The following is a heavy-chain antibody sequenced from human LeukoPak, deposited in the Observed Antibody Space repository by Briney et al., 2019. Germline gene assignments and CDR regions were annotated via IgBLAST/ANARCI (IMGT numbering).Heavy chain of an antibody. J-gene: IGHJ3*02. CDR2: INPNSGGT. CDR3: ARDRGYSGYDYWDAFDI. Sequence: ASVKVSCKASGYTFTGYYMHSVRQAPGQGLEWMGWINPNSGGTNYAQKFQGRVTMTRDTSISTAYMELSRLRSDDTAVYYCARDRGYSGYDYWDAFDIWGQGTMVTVSS. V-gene: IGHV1-2*02. D-gene: IGHD5-12*01. CDR1: GYTFTGYY.